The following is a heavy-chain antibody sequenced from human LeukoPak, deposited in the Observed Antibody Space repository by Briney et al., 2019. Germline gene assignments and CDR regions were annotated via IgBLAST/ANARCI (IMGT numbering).Heavy chain of an antibody. CDR1: GFTFSSYA. CDR3: AKNWITMIVALRAPDY. CDR2: ISGSGGST. J-gene: IGHJ4*02. V-gene: IGHV3-23*01. Sequence: PGGSLRLSCAASGFTFSSYAMSWVRQAPGKGLEWVSAISGSGGSTYYADPVKGRFTISRDNSKNTLYLQMNSLRAEDTAVYYCAKNWITMIVALRAPDYWGQGTLVTVSS. D-gene: IGHD3-22*01.